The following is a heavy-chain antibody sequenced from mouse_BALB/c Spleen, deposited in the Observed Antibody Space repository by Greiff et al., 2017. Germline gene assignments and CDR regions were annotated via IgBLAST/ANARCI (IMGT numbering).Heavy chain of an antibody. V-gene: IGHV5-17*02. CDR3: AREGFWDYYGNGFAY. D-gene: IGHD1-2*01. CDR2: ISSGSSTI. Sequence: EVQLQQSGGGLVQPGGSRKLSCAASGFTFSSFGMHWVRQAPEKGLEWVAYISSGSSTIYYADTVKGRFTISRDNPKNTLFLQMTSLRSEDTAMYYCAREGFWDYYGNGFAYWGEGTLVTVSA. CDR1: GFTFSSFG. J-gene: IGHJ3*01.